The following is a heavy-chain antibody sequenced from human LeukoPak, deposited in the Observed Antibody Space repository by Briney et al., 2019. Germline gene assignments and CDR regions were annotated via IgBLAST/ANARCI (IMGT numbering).Heavy chain of an antibody. D-gene: IGHD1-26*01. Sequence: SETLSLTCTVSGGSISSYCWSWIRQPPGKGLEWIGYIYYSGSTNYNPSLKSRVTISVDTSKNQFSLKLSSVTAADTAVYYCARALSPGDFDYWGQGTLVTVSS. V-gene: IGHV4-59*01. J-gene: IGHJ4*02. CDR3: ARALSPGDFDY. CDR1: GGSISSYC. CDR2: IYYSGST.